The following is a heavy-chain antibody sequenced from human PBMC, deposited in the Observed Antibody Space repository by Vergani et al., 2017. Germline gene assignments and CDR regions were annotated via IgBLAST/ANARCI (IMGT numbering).Heavy chain of an antibody. CDR2: ISTYNGNT. CDR1: GYTFTSYG. D-gene: IGHD5-18*01. Sequence: QVQLVQSGAEVKKPGASVKVSCKASGYTFTSYGISWVRQAPGQGLEWMGWISTYNGNTNFAQKLQGRVTMTTDTSTSTAYMELRSLRSDDTAVYYCARDRPDTAMVNYYGMDVWGQGTTVTVSS. V-gene: IGHV1-18*01. J-gene: IGHJ6*02. CDR3: ARDRPDTAMVNYYGMDV.